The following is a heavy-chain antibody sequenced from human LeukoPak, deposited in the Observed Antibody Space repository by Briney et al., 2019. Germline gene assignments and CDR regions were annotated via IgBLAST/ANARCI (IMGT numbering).Heavy chain of an antibody. D-gene: IGHD3/OR15-3a*01. Sequence: RGSLTLSCAASGFSFSSYAMSWVRQTPGKGLDWVSSVNGRGASTFYADSVKGRFTISRDNFSNMLFLQMNSLRADDTAIYYCAKDIRYDVYAYDLWGQLTIVTVSS. J-gene: IGHJ3*01. V-gene: IGHV3-23*01. CDR1: GFSFSSYA. CDR3: AKDIRYDVYAYDL. CDR2: VNGRGAST.